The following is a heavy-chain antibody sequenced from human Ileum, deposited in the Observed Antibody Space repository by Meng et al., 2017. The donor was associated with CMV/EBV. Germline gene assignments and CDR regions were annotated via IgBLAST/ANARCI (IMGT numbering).Heavy chain of an antibody. CDR1: GVTFSSYW. CDR3: ARVGGLFGPDY. Sequence: SCAASGVTFSSYWMHWVRQGPGKGLVWVSHINGDGSSTTYADSVKGRFTISRDNAKNTLYVQMNSLRAEDTAVYYCARVGGLFGPDYWGQGTLVTVSS. D-gene: IGHD3/OR15-3a*01. V-gene: IGHV3-74*01. CDR2: INGDGSST. J-gene: IGHJ4*02.